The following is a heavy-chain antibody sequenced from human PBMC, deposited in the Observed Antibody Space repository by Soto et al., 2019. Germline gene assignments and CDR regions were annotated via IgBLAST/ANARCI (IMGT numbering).Heavy chain of an antibody. V-gene: IGHV4-31*03. D-gene: IGHD1-26*01. Sequence: QVQLQESGPGLVKPSQTLSLTCTVSGGSISSGGYYWSWIRQHPGKGLEWIGYIYYSGSTYYNPSLKSRVTISVDTSKNQFSLKLSSVTAADTAVYYCARASMAVGATSFWFDPWGQGTLVTVSS. CDR2: IYYSGST. CDR1: GGSISSGGYY. J-gene: IGHJ5*02. CDR3: ARASMAVGATSFWFDP.